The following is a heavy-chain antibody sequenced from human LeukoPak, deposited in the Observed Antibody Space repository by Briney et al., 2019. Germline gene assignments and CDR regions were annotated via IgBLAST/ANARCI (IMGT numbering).Heavy chain of an antibody. V-gene: IGHV3-23*01. Sequence: GGSLRLSCAASGFTFSSYAMSWVRQAPGKGLEWVSAISGSGGSTYYADSVKGRFTISRDNSKNTLYLQMNSLRAEDTAVYYCANLLNHDRLGTFDYWGQGTLVTVSS. D-gene: IGHD1-14*01. CDR2: ISGSGGST. CDR3: ANLLNHDRLGTFDY. CDR1: GFTFSSYA. J-gene: IGHJ4*02.